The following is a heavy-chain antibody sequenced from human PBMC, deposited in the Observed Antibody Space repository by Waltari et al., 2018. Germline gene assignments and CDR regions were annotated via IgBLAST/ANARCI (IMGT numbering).Heavy chain of an antibody. CDR2: FDHEDGET. CDR3: ATEVVGYGSNWYFDY. V-gene: IGHV1-24*01. J-gene: IGHJ4*02. Sequence: QVQLEQSGAEVKKPGASVKVSCKVSGYTLSEISTHWVRQAPGKGLEWMGGFDHEDGETIYAQKLQGRVTVTEDTSTDTAYMELSSLRSEDTAVYYCATEVVGYGSNWYFDYWGQGTLVTVSS. CDR1: GYTLSEIS. D-gene: IGHD6-13*01.